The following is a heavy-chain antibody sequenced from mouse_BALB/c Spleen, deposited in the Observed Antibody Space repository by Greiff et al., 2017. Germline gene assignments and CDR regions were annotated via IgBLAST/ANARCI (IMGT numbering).Heavy chain of an antibody. J-gene: IGHJ3*01. V-gene: IGHV14-3*02. Sequence: EVQLQQSGAELVKPGASVKLSCTASGFNIKDTYMHWVKQRPEQGLEWIGRIDPANGNTKYDPKFQGKATITADTSSNTAYLQLSSLTSEDTAVYYCARGLGGYYSWFAYWGQGTLVTVSA. D-gene: IGHD2-3*01. CDR3: ARGLGGYYSWFAY. CDR1: GFNIKDTY. CDR2: IDPANGNT.